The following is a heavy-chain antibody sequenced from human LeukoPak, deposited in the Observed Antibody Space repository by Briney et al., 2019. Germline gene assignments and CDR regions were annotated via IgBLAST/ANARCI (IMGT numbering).Heavy chain of an antibody. J-gene: IGHJ6*03. Sequence: GGSLRLSCAASGLTFSSYAMAWVRQAPGKGLEWASTINGSGVSTYYGDSVKGRFTISRDNSKNTVYLQMNSLRVEDTAVYYCASQYIEVNYYYHMDVWGTGTTVIVSS. D-gene: IGHD5-18*01. CDR3: ASQYIEVNYYYHMDV. V-gene: IGHV3-23*01. CDR1: GLTFSSYA. CDR2: INGSGVST.